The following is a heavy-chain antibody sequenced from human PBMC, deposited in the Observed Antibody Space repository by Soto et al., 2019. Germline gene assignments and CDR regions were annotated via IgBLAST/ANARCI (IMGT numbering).Heavy chain of an antibody. Sequence: EVHLVESGGNLVQPGGSLRLTCAASGFTFSKFWMGWVRQTPGRKLEWVANMSPDGSERYYLVSVRGRFTISRDNVANSLSLQINSLRTEDTGVYYCTKDGSGWSATWGQGTPVIVSS. V-gene: IGHV3-7*04. D-gene: IGHD6-19*01. CDR3: TKDGSGWSAT. J-gene: IGHJ4*02. CDR2: MSPDGSER. CDR1: GFTFSKFW.